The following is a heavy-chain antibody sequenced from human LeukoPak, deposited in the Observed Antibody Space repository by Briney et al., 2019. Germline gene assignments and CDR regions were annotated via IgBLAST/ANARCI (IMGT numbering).Heavy chain of an antibody. CDR2: NSASGGTT. CDR3: ARGRIKEMATRHFDY. Sequence: GGSLRLSCAASGFTFSNYAMSWVRQAPGKGLEWVTANSASGGTTYYADSVKGRFTISRDNSKNTVFLQMNSLRAEDTAVHYCARGRIKEMATRHFDYWGQGTLVTVSS. D-gene: IGHD5-24*01. CDR1: GFTFSNYA. V-gene: IGHV3-23*01. J-gene: IGHJ4*02.